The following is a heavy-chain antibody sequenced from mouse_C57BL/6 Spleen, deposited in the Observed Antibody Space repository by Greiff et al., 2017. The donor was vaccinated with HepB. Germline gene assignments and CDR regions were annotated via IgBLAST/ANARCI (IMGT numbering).Heavy chain of an antibody. D-gene: IGHD2-1*01. J-gene: IGHJ3*01. Sequence: QVQLKESGAELVRPGASVKLSCKASGYTFTDYYINWVKQRPGQGLEWIARIYPGSGNTYYNEKFKGKATLTAEKSSSTAYMQLSSLTSEDSAVYFCARSDYGNPFAYWGQGTLVTVSA. V-gene: IGHV1-76*01. CDR3: ARSDYGNPFAY. CDR1: GYTFTDYY. CDR2: IYPGSGNT.